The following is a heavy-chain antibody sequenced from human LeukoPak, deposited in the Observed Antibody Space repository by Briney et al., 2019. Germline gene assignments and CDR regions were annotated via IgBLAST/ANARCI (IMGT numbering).Heavy chain of an antibody. CDR2: IKNKTNGGTT. CDR3: TTTIVGVTTWFDP. Sequence: GGSLILSCAASGFTLSNAYMSWVRQAPGKGLEWVGRIKNKTNGGTTDYAAPVKGRFTISRDDSKNTLYLQMNSLKTEDTAVYYCTTTIVGVTTWFDPWGQGTLVTVSS. V-gene: IGHV3-15*01. J-gene: IGHJ5*02. D-gene: IGHD1-26*01. CDR1: GFTLSNAY.